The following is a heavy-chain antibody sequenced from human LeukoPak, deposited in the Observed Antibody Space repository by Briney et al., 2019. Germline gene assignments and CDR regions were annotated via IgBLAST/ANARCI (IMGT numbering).Heavy chain of an antibody. D-gene: IGHD2-8*01. CDR1: GFTFSSYA. CDR2: IYSGGST. Sequence: GGSLRLSCAASGFTFSSYAMSWVRQAPAKGLEWVSVIYSGGSTYYADSVKGRFTISRDNSKNTLYLQMNSLRAEDTAVYYCAKMGYYYYMDVWGKGTTVTVSS. V-gene: IGHV3-66*02. CDR3: AKMGYYYYMDV. J-gene: IGHJ6*03.